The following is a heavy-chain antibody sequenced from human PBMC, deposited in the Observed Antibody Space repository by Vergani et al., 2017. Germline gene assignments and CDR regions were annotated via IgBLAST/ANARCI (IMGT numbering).Heavy chain of an antibody. CDR1: GYTFTSYG. CDR3: ARDRGQIGSSVPREGYFDY. CDR2: ISAYNGNT. J-gene: IGHJ4*02. D-gene: IGHD6-19*01. V-gene: IGHV1-18*04. Sequence: QVQLVQSGAEVKKPGASVKVSCKASGYTFTSYGISWVRQAPGQGLEWMGWISAYNGNTNYAQKLQGRVTMTTDTSTSTAYMELRSLRSDDTAVYYCARDRGQIGSSVPREGYFDYWGQGTLVTVSS.